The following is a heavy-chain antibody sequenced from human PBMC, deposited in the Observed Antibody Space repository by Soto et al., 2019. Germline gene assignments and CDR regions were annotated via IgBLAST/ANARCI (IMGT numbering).Heavy chain of an antibody. D-gene: IGHD2-2*03. CDR2: IKQDGSEK. CDR3: ARDVGYCISTSCYPDYYYGMDV. J-gene: IGHJ6*02. CDR1: GFTFSSSW. Sequence: WGSLRLSCAASGFTFSSSWMSWVRQAPGKGLEWVANIKQDGSEKYYVDSVKGRFTISRDNAKNSLYLQMNSLRAEDTAVYYFARDVGYCISTSCYPDYYYGMDVWGQGT. V-gene: IGHV3-7*01.